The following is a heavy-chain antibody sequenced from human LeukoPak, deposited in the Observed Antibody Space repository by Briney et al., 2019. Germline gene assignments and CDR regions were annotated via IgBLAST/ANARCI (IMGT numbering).Heavy chain of an antibody. CDR2: ISAYNVNT. D-gene: IGHD5-24*01. J-gene: IGHJ4*02. Sequence: GASVNVSFKSSGSTVTIYGISWVRQAPGQGREGMGWISAYNVNTNYAHKFQDRVTMTRDTSISTSYMELSRVTSEDTALYYCARDVRRDGYNLFDYWGQGTLVTVSS. CDR1: GSTVTIYG. CDR3: ARDVRRDGYNLFDY. V-gene: IGHV1-18*01.